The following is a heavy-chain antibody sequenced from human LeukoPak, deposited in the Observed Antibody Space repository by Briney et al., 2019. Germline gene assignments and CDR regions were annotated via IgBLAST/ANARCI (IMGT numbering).Heavy chain of an antibody. CDR1: GYTFTSYD. V-gene: IGHV1-8*01. J-gene: IGHJ6*02. CDR2: MNPNSGNT. Sequence: ASVKVSCKASGYTFTSYDINWVRQATGQGLEWMGWMNPNSGNTGYAQKFQGRVTMTRNTSISTAYMELSSLRSEDTAVYYCARKVIAAAGTYYYGMDVWGQGTTVTVSS. CDR3: ARKVIAAAGTYYYGMDV. D-gene: IGHD6-13*01.